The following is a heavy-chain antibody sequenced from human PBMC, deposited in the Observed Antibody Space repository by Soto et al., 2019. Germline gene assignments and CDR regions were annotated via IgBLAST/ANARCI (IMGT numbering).Heavy chain of an antibody. CDR3: ARDPLLGGSGSYYYYYGMDV. CDR1: GFTFSSYW. CDR2: IKQDGSEK. Sequence: GGSLRLSCAASGFTFSSYWMSWVRQAPGKGLEWVANIKQDGSEKYYVDSVKGRFTISRDNAKNSLYLQMNSLRAEDTAVYYCARDPLLGGSGSYYYYYGMDVWGQGTTVTVSS. V-gene: IGHV3-7*01. D-gene: IGHD3-10*01. J-gene: IGHJ6*02.